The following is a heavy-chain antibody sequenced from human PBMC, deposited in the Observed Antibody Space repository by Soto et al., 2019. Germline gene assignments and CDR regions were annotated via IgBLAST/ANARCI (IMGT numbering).Heavy chain of an antibody. CDR1: GFTFSSYA. D-gene: IGHD6-13*01. CDR3: AKDHSSSWSSYYMDV. Sequence: PGGSLRLSCAASGFTFSSYAMSWVRQAPGKGLEWVSAISGSGGSTYYADSVKGRFTISRDNSKNTLYLQMNSLRAEDTAVYYCAKDHSSSWSSYYMDVWGKGTTVTVSS. J-gene: IGHJ6*03. CDR2: ISGSGGST. V-gene: IGHV3-23*01.